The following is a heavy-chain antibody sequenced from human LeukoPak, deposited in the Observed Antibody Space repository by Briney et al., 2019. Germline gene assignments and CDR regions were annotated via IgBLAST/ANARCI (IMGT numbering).Heavy chain of an antibody. CDR3: AKDVRSSVHFDP. D-gene: IGHD6-19*01. J-gene: IGHJ5*02. Sequence: PGGSLRLSCAASGFTFSSYAMSWVRQAPGKGLEWVSAISGSGGTTYYADSVKGRFTISRDNSKNTLYLQMNSLRAEDTAVYYCAKDVRSSVHFDPWGQGTLVTVSS. CDR2: ISGSGGTT. CDR1: GFTFSSYA. V-gene: IGHV3-23*01.